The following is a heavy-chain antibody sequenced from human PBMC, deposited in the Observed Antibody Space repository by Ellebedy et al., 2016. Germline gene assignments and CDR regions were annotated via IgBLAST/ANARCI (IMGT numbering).Heavy chain of an antibody. CDR2: ISGAGDDT. D-gene: IGHD4-17*01. CDR1: GFAFKSFF. V-gene: IGHV3-23*01. Sequence: GGSLRLSXAASGFAFKSFFMSWVRQAPGKGLEWVSTISGAGDDTHLADSVRGRFTVSRDSSKNSVYLRMNNLRVEDTAVYYCRQGHYADLWGQGTLVTVSS. CDR3: RQGHYADL. J-gene: IGHJ4*02.